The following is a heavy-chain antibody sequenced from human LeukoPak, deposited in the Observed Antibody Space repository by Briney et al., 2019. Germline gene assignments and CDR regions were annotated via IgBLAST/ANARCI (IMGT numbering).Heavy chain of an antibody. CDR1: GGSIRSYY. CDR2: MYYSGTT. J-gene: IGHJ4*02. Sequence: SETLSLTCTVSGGSIRSYYWGWIRQPPGKGLEWIGSMYYSGTTYYNSSLKSRVTISVDTSNNQFSLKLSSVTAADTAVYYCARVRVPDYWGQGTLVTVSS. V-gene: IGHV4-39*07. CDR3: ARVRVPDY.